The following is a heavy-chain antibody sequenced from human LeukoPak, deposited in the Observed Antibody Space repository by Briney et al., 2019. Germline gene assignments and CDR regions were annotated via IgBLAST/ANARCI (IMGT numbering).Heavy chain of an antibody. Sequence: SVKVSCKATGGTFSSYAISWVRQAPGQGLEWMGRIIPIFGTANYAQKFQGRVTITTDESTSTAYMELNSLRSEDTAVYYCARYCSGGSCYDAFDIWGQGTMVTVSS. CDR1: GGTFSSYA. CDR2: IIPIFGTA. J-gene: IGHJ3*02. D-gene: IGHD2-15*01. CDR3: ARYCSGGSCYDAFDI. V-gene: IGHV1-69*05.